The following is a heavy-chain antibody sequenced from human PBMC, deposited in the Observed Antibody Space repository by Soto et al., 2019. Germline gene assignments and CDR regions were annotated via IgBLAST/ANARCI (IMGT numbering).Heavy chain of an antibody. CDR1: GFTSSSYW. CDR3: ARDTYYYDSSDHFSADAFDI. Sequence: EVQLVESGGGLVQPGGSLRLSCAASGFTSSSYWIHWVRQAPGKGLVWVSRNSNDGSSTNYADSVKGRFTISRDNAKNTVYLQMNSLRAEDTAVYYCARDTYYYDSSDHFSADAFDIWGQGTMVTVSS. D-gene: IGHD3-22*01. J-gene: IGHJ3*02. CDR2: NSNDGSST. V-gene: IGHV3-74*01.